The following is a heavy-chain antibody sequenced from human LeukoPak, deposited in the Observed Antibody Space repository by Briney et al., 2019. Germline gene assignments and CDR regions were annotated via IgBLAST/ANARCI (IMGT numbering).Heavy chain of an antibody. J-gene: IGHJ4*02. Sequence: GESLRLSCLASHFTFSHFGMHWVRQAPGKGLGWVAVIWNDGSSQYYADSVKGRFTISRDNSQNTVYLQMNSLRVEDTAVYYCAKDAQGGFDYSNSLEKWGQGTLVIVSS. D-gene: IGHD4-11*01. CDR1: HFTFSHFG. CDR3: AKDAQGGFDYSNSLEK. V-gene: IGHV3-33*06. CDR2: IWNDGSSQ.